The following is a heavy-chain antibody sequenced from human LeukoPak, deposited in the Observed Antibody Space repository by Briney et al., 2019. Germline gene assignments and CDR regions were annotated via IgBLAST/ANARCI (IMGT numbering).Heavy chain of an antibody. J-gene: IGHJ4*02. CDR1: GGTFSSYA. CDR2: IIPIFGTA. Sequence: ASVKVSCKASGGTFSSYAISWVRQAPGQGLEWMGGIIPIFGTANYAQKFQGRVTITADKSTSTAYMELSSLRSEDTAVYYCARESKAVAGTLAYWGQGTLVTVSS. D-gene: IGHD6-19*01. V-gene: IGHV1-69*06. CDR3: ARESKAVAGTLAY.